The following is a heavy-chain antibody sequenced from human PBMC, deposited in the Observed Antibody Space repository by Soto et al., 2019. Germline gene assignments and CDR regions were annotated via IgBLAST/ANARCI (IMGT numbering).Heavy chain of an antibody. V-gene: IGHV1-18*01. CDR1: GYTFTSYG. J-gene: IGHJ5*02. CDR2: ISAYNGNT. CDR3: ARGASSSWSYNWFDP. D-gene: IGHD6-13*01. Sequence: ASVKVSCKASGYTFTSYGISWVRQAPGQGLEWMGWISAYNGNTNYAQKLQGRVTMTTDTSTSTAYMELRSLRSDDTAVYYCARGASSSWSYNWFDPWGQGTLVTVSS.